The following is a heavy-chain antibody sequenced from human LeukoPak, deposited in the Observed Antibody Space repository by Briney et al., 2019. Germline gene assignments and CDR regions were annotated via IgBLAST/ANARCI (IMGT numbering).Heavy chain of an antibody. J-gene: IGHJ3*02. Sequence: GGSLRLSCAASGFTFSSYAMSWVRQAPGKGLEWVSAISASGGSTYYADSVKGRFTIPRDNSKSTLYLQMNSLRAEDTAVYYCAKDIITMIVVVITTDAFDIWGQGTMVTVSS. CDR3: AKDIITMIVVVITTDAFDI. V-gene: IGHV3-23*01. CDR1: GFTFSSYA. D-gene: IGHD3-22*01. CDR2: ISASGGST.